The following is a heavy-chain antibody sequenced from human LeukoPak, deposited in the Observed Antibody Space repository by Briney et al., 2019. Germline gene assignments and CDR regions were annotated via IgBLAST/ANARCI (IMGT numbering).Heavy chain of an antibody. D-gene: IGHD1-26*01. CDR3: ARDLPTGTYRAYFDN. J-gene: IGHJ4*02. CDR2: ISSTRGDI. V-gene: IGHV3-48*03. Sequence: PGGSLRLSCAGSGFTFRNYEMNSVPQAPGKGLEWISYISSTRGDIYYADSVKGRFTISRDNDEKSVYLQMNSLRADDTAVYYCARDLPTGTYRAYFDNWGQGTLVTVSS. CDR1: GFTFRNYE.